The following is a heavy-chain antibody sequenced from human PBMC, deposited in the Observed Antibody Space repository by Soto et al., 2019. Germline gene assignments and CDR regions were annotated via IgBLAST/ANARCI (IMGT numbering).Heavy chain of an antibody. V-gene: IGHV3-21*01. J-gene: IGHJ6*04. CDR2: ISGTGTYI. CDR1: GFIFDSYT. CDR3: ARDDVLCDGGRCYGVPLDV. Sequence: GGSLRLSCAASGFIFDSYTMNWVRQAPGKRLEWVSSISGTGTYIYYQDSLKGRFIISRDNAKNSLYLQLHDLRAEDTAVYYCARDDVLCDGGRCYGVPLDVWGKGTTVTVSS. D-gene: IGHD2-15*01.